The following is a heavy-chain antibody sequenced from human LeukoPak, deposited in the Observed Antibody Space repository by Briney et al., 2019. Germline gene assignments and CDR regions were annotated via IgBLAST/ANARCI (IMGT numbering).Heavy chain of an antibody. D-gene: IGHD2-8*01. CDR2: VTGNGDTT. V-gene: IGHV3-23*01. CDR3: ARNAADCTTSACYDS. J-gene: IGHJ4*02. Sequence: MTXVRQAPGXGVEXVXXVTGNGDTTYYADSLKGRFTISRDNSRNTLYLQMNSLRAEDTAVYHCARNAADCTTSACYDSWGQGTLVTVSS.